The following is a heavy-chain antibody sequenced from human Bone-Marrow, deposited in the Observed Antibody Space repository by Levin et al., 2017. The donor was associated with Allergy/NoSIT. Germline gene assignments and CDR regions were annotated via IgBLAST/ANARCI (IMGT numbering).Heavy chain of an antibody. J-gene: IGHJ3*02. Sequence: GESLKISCAASGFPFSSSWMTWVRQAPGKGLEWVANIKQDGTEKHLVDSVKGRFSISRDNAKNSLYLQMNSLRADDTAVYYCAREKTGPRGGFDIWGQGTLVTVSS. D-gene: IGHD1-1*01. CDR1: GFPFSSSW. CDR2: IKQDGTEK. CDR3: AREKTGPRGGFDI. V-gene: IGHV3-7*01.